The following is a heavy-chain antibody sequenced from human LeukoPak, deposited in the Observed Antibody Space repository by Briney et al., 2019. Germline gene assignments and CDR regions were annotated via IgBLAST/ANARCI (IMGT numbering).Heavy chain of an antibody. CDR3: ARDQEGSGTDY. J-gene: IGHJ4*02. D-gene: IGHD3-10*01. V-gene: IGHV4-31*03. Sequence: SQTLSLTCTVSGGSISSGDYYWSWIRRHPGKGLEWIGYIYYSGSTYYNPSLKSRVTISLDTSKNQFSLKLSSVTAADTAVYYCARDQEGSGTDYWGQGTLVTVSS. CDR1: GGSISSGDYY. CDR2: IYYSGST.